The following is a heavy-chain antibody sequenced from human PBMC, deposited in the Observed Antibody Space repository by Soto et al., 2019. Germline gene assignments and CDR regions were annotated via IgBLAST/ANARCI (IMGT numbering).Heavy chain of an antibody. CDR2: ISGSGGST. CDR1: GFTFSSYA. V-gene: IGHV3-23*01. Sequence: EVQLLESGGGLVQPGGSLRLSCAASGFTFSSYAMSWVRQAPGKGLEWVSAISGSGGSTYYADSVKGRFTISRDNSNNTLYLQMNSLRAEDTAVYYCAKDGGYCSGGSCYPADAFAIWGQGTMVTVSS. CDR3: AKDGGYCSGGSCYPADAFAI. D-gene: IGHD2-15*01. J-gene: IGHJ3*02.